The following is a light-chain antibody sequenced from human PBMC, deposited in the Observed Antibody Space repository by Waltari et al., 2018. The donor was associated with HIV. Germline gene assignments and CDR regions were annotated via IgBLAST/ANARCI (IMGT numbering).Light chain of an antibody. CDR2: GAS. CDR1: QSITYF. Sequence: DIQMTPSPSPLSAAVGDTVVTSCRASQSITYFLNWYQLKPGKAPALLISGASSLQSGVPSRFVGSGSGTDFTLTIKNLQPGDFATYFCQQSDSFPYTFGPGTKLDI. J-gene: IGKJ2*01. V-gene: IGKV1-39*01. CDR3: QQSDSFPYT.